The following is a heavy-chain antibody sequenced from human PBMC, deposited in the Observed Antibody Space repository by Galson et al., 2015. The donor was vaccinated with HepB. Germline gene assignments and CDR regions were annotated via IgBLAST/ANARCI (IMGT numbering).Heavy chain of an antibody. Sequence: SVKVSCKASGGTFSSYAISWVRQAPGQGLEWMGRIIPILGIANYAQKFQGRVTITADKSTSTAYMELSSLRSEDPAVYYCARGSSGYMFDYWGQGTLVTVSS. CDR2: IIPILGIA. CDR3: ARGSSGYMFDY. V-gene: IGHV1-69*04. D-gene: IGHD3-22*01. J-gene: IGHJ4*02. CDR1: GGTFSSYA.